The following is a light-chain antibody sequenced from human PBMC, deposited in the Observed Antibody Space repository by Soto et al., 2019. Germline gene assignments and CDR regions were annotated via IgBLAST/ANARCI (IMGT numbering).Light chain of an antibody. J-gene: IGKJ4*01. CDR2: DAS. CDR3: RQRRNWPLT. V-gene: IGKV3-11*01. Sequence: EVVLTQSPATLSLSPGERATLSCRASQSVFNYLAWYQQKPGQAPRLLIDDASNRATGIPARFSGSGSGTDFTLTISSLEPEDFAVYYCRQRRNWPLTFGGGTKVDIK. CDR1: QSVFNY.